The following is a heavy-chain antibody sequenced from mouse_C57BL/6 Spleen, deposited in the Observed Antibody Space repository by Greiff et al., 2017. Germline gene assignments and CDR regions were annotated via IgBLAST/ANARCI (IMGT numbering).Heavy chain of an antibody. D-gene: IGHD2-2*01. CDR2: INPSGGYT. J-gene: IGHJ1*03. CDR1: GYTFTSYT. CDR3: ASSMVTTYFDV. Sequence: QVQLQQSGAELARPGASVKMSCKASGYTFTSYTMHWVKQRPGQGLEWIGYINPSGGYTKYNQKFKDKATLTADTSSSPAYMQLSSLTSEDSAVYYCASSMVTTYFDVWGTGTTVTVSS. V-gene: IGHV1-4*01.